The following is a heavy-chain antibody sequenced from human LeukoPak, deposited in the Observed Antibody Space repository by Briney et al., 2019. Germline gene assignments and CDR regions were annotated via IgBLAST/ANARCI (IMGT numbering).Heavy chain of an antibody. J-gene: IGHJ4*02. CDR2: IYYSGST. D-gene: IGHD2-21*02. V-gene: IGHV4-31*03. CDR1: GGSISTPGYY. CDR3: VNGGAYCGADCYLPAFDY. Sequence: SETLSLTCTVSGGSISTPGYYWSWIRQHPGKGLEWIGYIYYSGSTYYNPSLRSRVTISVDTSKNQFSLKLSSVTAADTAVYYCVNGGAYCGADCYLPAFDYWGQGTLVTVSS.